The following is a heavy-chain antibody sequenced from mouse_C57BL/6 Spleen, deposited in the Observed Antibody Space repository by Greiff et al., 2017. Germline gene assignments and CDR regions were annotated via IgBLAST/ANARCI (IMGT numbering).Heavy chain of an antibody. V-gene: IGHV1-15*01. CDR2: IDPETGGT. Sequence: QVHVKQSGAELVRPGASVTLSCKASGYTFTDYEMHWVKQTPVHGLEWIGAIDPETGGTAYNQKFKGKAILTADKSSSTAYMELRSLTSEDSAVYYCTRTYGSSLDYWGQGTTLTVSS. CDR3: TRTYGSSLDY. CDR1: GYTFTDYE. J-gene: IGHJ2*01. D-gene: IGHD1-1*01.